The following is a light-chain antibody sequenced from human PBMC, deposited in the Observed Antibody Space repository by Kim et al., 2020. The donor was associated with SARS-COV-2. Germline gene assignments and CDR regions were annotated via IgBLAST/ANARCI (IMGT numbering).Light chain of an antibody. V-gene: IGLV1-40*01. Sequence: QSALTQPPSVSGAPGQRVTISCTGSSSNIGAGYDVHWYQQLPETAPKLLIYGNNNRPSGVPDRFSGSKSGTSASLAITGLQAEDEADYYCQSYDSSLSGYVFGTGTKVTVL. CDR1: SSNIGAGYD. J-gene: IGLJ1*01. CDR3: QSYDSSLSGYV. CDR2: GNN.